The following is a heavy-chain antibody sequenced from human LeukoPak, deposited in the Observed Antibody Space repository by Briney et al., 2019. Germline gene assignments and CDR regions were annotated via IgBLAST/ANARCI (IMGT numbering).Heavy chain of an antibody. J-gene: IGHJ5*02. CDR1: GGSISTRSHF. CDR2: IYYPGTS. D-gene: IGHD5-24*01. V-gene: IGHV4-39*07. CDR3: AAGNMARKLVAYWFDP. Sequence: SETLSLTCTVSGGSISTRSHFWGWIRQAPGKGLEWIATIYYPGTSYYSPSLRSRVTISVDTSKSQFSLRLNSVTAADTAVYYCAAGNMARKLVAYWFDPWGQGTLVTVSS.